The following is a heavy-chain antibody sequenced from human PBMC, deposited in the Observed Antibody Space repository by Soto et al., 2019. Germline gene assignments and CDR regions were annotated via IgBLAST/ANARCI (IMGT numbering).Heavy chain of an antibody. CDR2: IYFTGNT. J-gene: IGHJ5*02. CDR1: GGSITSSSHF. D-gene: IGHD6-25*01. V-gene: IGHV4-39*01. CDR3: AGQTFTIAAASYGRSNWFDP. Sequence: KASETLSLTCSASGGSITSSSHFWGWVRQPPGKGPEWIGTIYFTGNTYYTPSLKSRLTMSIDTSKNEFSLRLNSVTAADTAVYYCAGQTFTIAAASYGRSNWFDPWGPGTLVTVSS.